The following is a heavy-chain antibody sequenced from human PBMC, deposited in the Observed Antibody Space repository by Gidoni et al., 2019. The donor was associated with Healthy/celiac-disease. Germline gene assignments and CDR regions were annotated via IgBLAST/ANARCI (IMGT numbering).Heavy chain of an antibody. J-gene: IGHJ4*02. CDR1: GFTFDDYG. CDR2: INWNGGST. Sequence: EVQLVESGGGVVRPGGSLRLSCAASGFTFDDYGMSWVRQAPGKGLEWVSGINWNGGSTGYADSVKGRFTISRDNAKNSLYLQMNSLRAEDTALYYCARSEIPYYYDSSGYYFGYWGQGTLVTVSS. D-gene: IGHD3-22*01. CDR3: ARSEIPYYYDSSGYYFGY. V-gene: IGHV3-20*04.